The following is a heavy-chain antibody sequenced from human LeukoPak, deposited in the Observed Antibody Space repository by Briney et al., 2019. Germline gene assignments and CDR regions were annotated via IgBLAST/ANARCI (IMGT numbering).Heavy chain of an antibody. CDR2: ISDSGVST. CDR3: ATEATYCTAACYSLSDY. J-gene: IGHJ4*02. V-gene: IGHV3-23*01. Sequence: PGGSLRLSCAASEFTFSSYSLTWVRQAPGKGLEWVALISDSGVSTYYADSVRGRFTISRDNSKNTLYLQMNTLRAGDTAVYYCATEATYCTAACYSLSDYWGQGTLVTVSS. D-gene: IGHD2-21*02. CDR1: EFTFSSYS.